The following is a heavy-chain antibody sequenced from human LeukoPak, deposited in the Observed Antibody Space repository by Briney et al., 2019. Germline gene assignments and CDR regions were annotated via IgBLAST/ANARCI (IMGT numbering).Heavy chain of an antibody. CDR3: TIGGGKQSGGTYYGSGKEDY. D-gene: IGHD3-10*01. Sequence: GGSLRLSCAASGFTFSKAWMSWVRQAPGKGLEWVGRIRDKTDGYITENTAPVKGRFTISRDDSKNTLYLQMNGLKTEDTAVYYCTIGGGKQSGGTYYGSGKEDYWGQGTLVTVSS. V-gene: IGHV3-15*01. CDR1: GFTFSKAW. CDR2: IRDKTDGYIT. J-gene: IGHJ4*02.